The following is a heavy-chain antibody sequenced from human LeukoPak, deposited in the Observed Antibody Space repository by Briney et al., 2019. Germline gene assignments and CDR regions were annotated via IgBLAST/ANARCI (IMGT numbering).Heavy chain of an antibody. CDR1: GFIFSSHG. CDR3: AREKLWFGGLFDY. Sequence: GGSLRLSCAASGFIFSSHGMNWVRQAPGKGLEWVSGITPSGDITYYADSVKGRFTISRDNAKNSLYLQMNSLRAEDTAVYYCAREKLWFGGLFDYWGQGTLVTVSS. V-gene: IGHV3-23*01. D-gene: IGHD3-10*01. CDR2: ITPSGDIT. J-gene: IGHJ4*02.